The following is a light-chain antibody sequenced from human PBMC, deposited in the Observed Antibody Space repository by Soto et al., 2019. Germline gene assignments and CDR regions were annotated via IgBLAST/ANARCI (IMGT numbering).Light chain of an antibody. V-gene: IGLV2-14*01. CDR3: SSYTRSSARV. CDR1: SSDVGGYNH. Sequence: QSVLTQSASVSGSPGQSITISCTGTSSDVGGYNHVSWYQQHPGKAPKLLIYDVSNRPSGISNRFSGSKSGNTASLTISGLQAEDEADYFCSSYTRSSARVFGTGTKVT. CDR2: DVS. J-gene: IGLJ1*01.